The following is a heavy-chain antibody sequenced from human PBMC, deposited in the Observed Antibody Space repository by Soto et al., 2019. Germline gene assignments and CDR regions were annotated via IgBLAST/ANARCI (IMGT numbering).Heavy chain of an antibody. CDR1: GFAFRSCA. Sequence: GSLRLSCAASGFAFRSCAMNWIRQAPGKGLEWGSAISGSGGSTYYADSVKGRFTISRDNSKNTLYLQMNSLRAEDTAVYYCAKRRRIAVAVTGYYDYWGQGTLVTVSS. J-gene: IGHJ4*02. CDR2: ISGSGGST. D-gene: IGHD6-19*01. V-gene: IGHV3-23*01. CDR3: AKRRRIAVAVTGYYDY.